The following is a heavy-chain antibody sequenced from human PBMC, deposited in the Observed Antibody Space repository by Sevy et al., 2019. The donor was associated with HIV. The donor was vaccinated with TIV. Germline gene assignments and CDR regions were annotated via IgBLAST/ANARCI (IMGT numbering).Heavy chain of an antibody. V-gene: IGHV4-30-4*01. Sequence: SETLSLTCTVSGESVNNAAYYWNWIRQSPGKGLEWVGYIYYSGNPYYNPSLNDRLDMSIDTSKNEFSLLMHSVTAADTAVYYCARSRVWFEELSWGQGILVTVSS. CDR2: IYYSGNP. CDR3: ARSRVWFEELS. J-gene: IGHJ4*02. D-gene: IGHD3-10*01. CDR1: GESVNNAAYY.